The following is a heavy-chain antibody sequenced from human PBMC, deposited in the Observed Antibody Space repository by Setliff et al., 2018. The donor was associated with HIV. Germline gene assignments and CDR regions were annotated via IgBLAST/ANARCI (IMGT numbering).Heavy chain of an antibody. CDR1: GAPFNGYY. V-gene: IGHV4-34*01. J-gene: IGHJ4*02. CDR2: IYHSGIV. D-gene: IGHD2-2*01. CDR3: ATSSSWSSRLNF. Sequence: SETLSLTCAVYGAPFNGYYWAWIRQSPAKGLEWIGEIYHSGIVNYNPSLQSRVTISTDTSKNQFSLKLSSVTAADTAVYYCATSSSWSSRLNFWGPGMLVTVSS.